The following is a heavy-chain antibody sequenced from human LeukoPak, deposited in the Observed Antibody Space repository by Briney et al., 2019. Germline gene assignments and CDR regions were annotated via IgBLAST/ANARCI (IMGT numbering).Heavy chain of an antibody. V-gene: IGHV1-18*01. D-gene: IGHD5-12*01. J-gene: IGHJ4*02. CDR3: ARVRNSGFRYVDS. CDR2: ISAYNGNT. Sequence: ASVKVSCKASGYTFTIYAVSWVRQAPGQGLEWVGWISAYNGNTNYAQKLQGRVTMTTDTSTSTAYMDLRSLRSDDTAVYYCARVRNSGFRYVDSWGQGTLVIVSS. CDR1: GYTFTIYA.